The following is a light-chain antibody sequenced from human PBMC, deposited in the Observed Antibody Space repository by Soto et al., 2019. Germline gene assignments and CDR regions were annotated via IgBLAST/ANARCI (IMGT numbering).Light chain of an antibody. CDR2: AAS. Sequence: DIQMTQSPSSLSAFVGDRVTITCRASQSINSYLNWYQQKPGKAPKLLIYAASSLQSGVPSRFSGSGSGTDFTLTISSLQPEDFATYYCQQTYSNPRTFGQGTKVEIK. J-gene: IGKJ1*01. CDR3: QQTYSNPRT. CDR1: QSINSY. V-gene: IGKV1-39*01.